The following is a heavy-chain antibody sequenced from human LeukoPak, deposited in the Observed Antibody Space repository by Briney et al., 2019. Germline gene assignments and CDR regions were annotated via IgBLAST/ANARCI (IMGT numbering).Heavy chain of an antibody. J-gene: IGHJ6*02. D-gene: IGHD3-3*01. CDR2: IYYSGST. V-gene: IGHV4-59*01. CDR1: GGSISSYY. CDR3: ASMEVLRSQNGMDV. Sequence: PSETLSLTCTVSGGSISSYYWSWIRQPPGKGLEWIGYIYYSGSTNYNPSLKSRVTISVDTSKNQFSLKLSSVTAADTAVYYCASMEVLRSQNGMDVWGQGTTVTVSS.